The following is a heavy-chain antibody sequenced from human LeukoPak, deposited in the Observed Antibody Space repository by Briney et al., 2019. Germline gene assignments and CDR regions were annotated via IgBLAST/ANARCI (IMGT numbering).Heavy chain of an antibody. CDR3: ARGITMVRGVIIRGAFDI. CDR2: INPNSGGT. V-gene: IGHV1-2*02. Sequence: GASVKVSCEASGYTFTGYYMHWVRQAPGQGLEWMGWINPNSGGTNYAQKFQGRVTMTRDTSISTAYMGLSRLRSDDTAVYYCARGITMVRGVIIRGAFDIWGQGTMVTVSS. D-gene: IGHD3-10*01. CDR1: GYTFTGYY. J-gene: IGHJ3*02.